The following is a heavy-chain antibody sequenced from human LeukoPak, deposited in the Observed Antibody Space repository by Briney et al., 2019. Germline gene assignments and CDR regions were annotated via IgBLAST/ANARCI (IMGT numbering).Heavy chain of an antibody. V-gene: IGHV1-24*01. CDR3: ATDWRVVAATPGKSGDAFDI. J-gene: IGHJ3*02. CDR2: FDPEDGET. D-gene: IGHD2-15*01. Sequence: ASVKVSCKVSGYTLTELSMHWVRQAPGKGLEWMGGFDPEDGETIYAQKFQGRVTMTEDTSTDTAYMELSSLRSEGTAVYYCATDWRVVAATPGKSGDAFDIWGQGTMVTVSS. CDR1: GYTLTELS.